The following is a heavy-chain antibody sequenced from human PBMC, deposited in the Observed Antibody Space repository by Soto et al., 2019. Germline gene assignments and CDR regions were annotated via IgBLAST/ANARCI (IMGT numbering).Heavy chain of an antibody. CDR2: ISGSGGST. J-gene: IGHJ6*03. Sequence: HPGGSLRLSCAASGFTFSSYAMSWVRQAPGKGLEWVSAISGSGGSTYYADSVKGRFTISRDNSKNTLYLQMNSLRAEDTAVYYCAKGTGYYYYYMDVWGKGTTVTVSS. CDR1: GFTFSSYA. CDR3: AKGTGYYYYYMDV. V-gene: IGHV3-23*01.